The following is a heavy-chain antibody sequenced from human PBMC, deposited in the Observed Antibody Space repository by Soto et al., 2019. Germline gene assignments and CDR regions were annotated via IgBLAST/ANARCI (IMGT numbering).Heavy chain of an antibody. Sequence: PGGSLRLSCAASGFTFSNAWMSWVRQAPGKGLEWVGRIKSKTDGGTTDYAAPVKGRFTISRDDSKNTLYLQMNSLKTEDTAVYYRTTDRAYCTNGVCCGEGLGNWGQQTLVSVSS. CDR2: IKSKTDGGTT. J-gene: IGHJ4*02. V-gene: IGHV3-15*01. CDR1: GFTFSNAW. CDR3: TTDRAYCTNGVCCGEGLGN. D-gene: IGHD2-8*01.